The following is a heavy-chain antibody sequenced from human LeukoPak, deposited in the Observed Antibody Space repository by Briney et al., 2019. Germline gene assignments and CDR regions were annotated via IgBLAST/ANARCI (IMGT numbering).Heavy chain of an antibody. Sequence: SETLSLTCTVSGGSISSYYWSWIRQPAGKGLEWIGRIYTSGSTNYNPSLKSRVTMSVDTSKNQFSLKLSSVTAADTAVYYCARGVGYSNYEFYYYYGMDAWGQGTTVTVSS. CDR1: GGSISSYY. J-gene: IGHJ6*02. V-gene: IGHV4-4*07. CDR3: ARGVGYSNYEFYYYYGMDA. CDR2: IYTSGST. D-gene: IGHD4-11*01.